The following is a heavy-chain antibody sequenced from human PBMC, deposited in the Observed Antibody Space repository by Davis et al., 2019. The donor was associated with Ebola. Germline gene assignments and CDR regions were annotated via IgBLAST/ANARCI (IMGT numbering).Heavy chain of an antibody. V-gene: IGHV3-23*01. J-gene: IGHJ4*02. Sequence: GESLKISCAASGFTFSTYAMSWVRQAPGKGLEWVSAIVGSGVITYYTDSVKGRFTISRDNSKNTLYLQMNSLRAEDTAVYYCAKVGEYYDFWSGYSPFDYWGQGTLVTVSS. CDR3: AKVGEYYDFWSGYSPFDY. CDR1: GFTFSTYA. D-gene: IGHD3-3*01. CDR2: IVGSGVIT.